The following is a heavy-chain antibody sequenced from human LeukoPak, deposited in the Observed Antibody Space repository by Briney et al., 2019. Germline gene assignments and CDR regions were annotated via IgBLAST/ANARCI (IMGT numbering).Heavy chain of an antibody. CDR3: ARGKYDFWGGSTFDY. D-gene: IGHD3-3*01. Sequence: PGGSLRLSCAASGFTFSSYAMSWVRQAPGKGLEWVSAISGSGGSTYYADSVKGRFAISRDNNKKTVFLQMNSLTAEDTAVYYCARGKYDFWGGSTFDYWGQGTLVTVSS. V-gene: IGHV3-23*01. CDR1: GFTFSSYA. J-gene: IGHJ4*02. CDR2: ISGSGGST.